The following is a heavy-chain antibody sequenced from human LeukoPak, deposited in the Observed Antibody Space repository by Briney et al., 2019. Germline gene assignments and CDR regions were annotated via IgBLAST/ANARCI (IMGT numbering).Heavy chain of an antibody. J-gene: IGHJ4*02. D-gene: IGHD4-23*01. Sequence: GASVKVSCKASGYTFTSYGISWVRQAPGQGLEWMGWISAYNGNTNYAQKLQGRGTMTTETSTSTAYMELRSLRSDDTAGYYCARARWYDSFDYWGQGTLVTVSS. CDR2: ISAYNGNT. CDR1: GYTFTSYG. CDR3: ARARWYDSFDY. V-gene: IGHV1-18*01.